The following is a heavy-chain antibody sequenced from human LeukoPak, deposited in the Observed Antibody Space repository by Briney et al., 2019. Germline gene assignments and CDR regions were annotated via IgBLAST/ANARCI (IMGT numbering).Heavy chain of an antibody. CDR3: ARDLRFNWFDP. CDR1: GYTFTSYA. Sequence: GASVKVSCKASGYTFTSYAMHWVRQAPGQRLEWMGWINAGNGNTKYSRKFQGRVTITRDTSASTAYMELSSLRSEDTAVYYCARDLRFNWFDPWGQGTLVTVSS. J-gene: IGHJ5*02. V-gene: IGHV1-3*01. CDR2: INAGNGNT.